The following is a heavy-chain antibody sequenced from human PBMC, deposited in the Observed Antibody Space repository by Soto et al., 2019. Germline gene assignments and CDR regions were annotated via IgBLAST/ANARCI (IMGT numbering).Heavy chain of an antibody. CDR2: IWYDGSNK. V-gene: IGHV3-33*01. CDR1: GFTFSSYG. D-gene: IGHD6-13*01. J-gene: IGHJ5*02. Sequence: GGSLRLSCAASGFTFSSYGMHWVRQAPGKGLEWVAVIWYDGSNKYYADSVKGRFTISRDNSKNTLYLQMNSLRAEDTAVYYCARGLYSSSWYANWFDPWGQGTLVTVSS. CDR3: ARGLYSSSWYANWFDP.